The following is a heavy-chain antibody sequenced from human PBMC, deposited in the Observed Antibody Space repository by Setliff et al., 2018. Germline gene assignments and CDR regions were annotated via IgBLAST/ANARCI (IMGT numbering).Heavy chain of an antibody. CDR2: LYYSGNT. J-gene: IGHJ6*03. V-gene: IGHV4-59*01. CDR1: GGSISRYH. Sequence: SETLSLTCTVSGGSISRYHWSWIRQAPGKGLEWIGYLYYSGNTNYNPSLKSRVTISGDTSQNYFSLKLTSATEADTAVYYCARGPPGYYYYMNVWGQGTTVTVSS. CDR3: ARGPPGYYYYMNV.